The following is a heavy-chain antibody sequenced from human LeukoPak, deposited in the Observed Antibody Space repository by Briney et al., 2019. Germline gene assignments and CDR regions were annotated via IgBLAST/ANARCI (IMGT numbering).Heavy chain of an antibody. J-gene: IGHJ4*02. V-gene: IGHV3-11*01. CDR2: IGRSGDTI. CDR1: GFTFSDFS. CDR3: ARGSSVGYY. Sequence: GESLKISCAASGFTFSDFSITWFRQTPGKGLEWVSYIGRSGDTIHYADSVKGRFTISRDNAKNLAFLQLKSLRVEDTAVYYCARGSSVGYYWGQGTRVTVS. D-gene: IGHD2-15*01.